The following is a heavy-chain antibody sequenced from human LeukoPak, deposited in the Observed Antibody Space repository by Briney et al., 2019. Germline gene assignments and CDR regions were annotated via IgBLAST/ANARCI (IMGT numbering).Heavy chain of an antibody. CDR1: GITLGNDG. J-gene: IGHJ4*02. Sequence: GGSLRVSCADSGITLGNDGMSWVRQPPGKGLEWVAGISDSGGSTNYADSGKGRFTFSRDTPRNTWFLQMNSLKAEETAGYFCAKRGVVIRVFLVGFHKEAYYFDSWGQGDLVTVSS. D-gene: IGHD3-10*01. CDR2: ISDSGGST. V-gene: IGHV3-23*01. CDR3: AKRGVVIRVFLVGFHKEAYYFDS.